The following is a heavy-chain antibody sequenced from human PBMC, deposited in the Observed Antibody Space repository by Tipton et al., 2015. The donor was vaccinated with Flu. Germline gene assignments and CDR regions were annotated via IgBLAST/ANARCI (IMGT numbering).Heavy chain of an antibody. J-gene: IGHJ5*02. CDR2: INYLGTT. D-gene: IGHD2-2*01. CDR3: AMHKKIPGYSSSFS. V-gene: IGHV4-34*01. Sequence: GLVKPSETLSLTCGVYGGSLSGYHGSWIRQPPGKGLEWIGEINYLGTTNYNPSLKSRLTISEDTSKNQFSLRLSSVTAADTAMYYCAMHKKIPGYSSSFSWGQGSLVTVSS. CDR1: GGSLSGYH.